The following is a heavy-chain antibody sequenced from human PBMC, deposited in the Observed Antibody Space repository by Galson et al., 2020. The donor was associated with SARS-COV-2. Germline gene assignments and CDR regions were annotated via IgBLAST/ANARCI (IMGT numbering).Heavy chain of an antibody. Sequence: GGSLRLSCAASGFTFSSYWMHWVRQAPGKGLVWVSRINSDGSSTSYADSVKGRFTISRDNAKNTLYLQMNSLRAEDTAVYYCARAMGTTHDAFDIWGQGTMVTVSS. J-gene: IGHJ3*02. D-gene: IGHD1-1*01. CDR3: ARAMGTTHDAFDI. CDR1: GFTFSSYW. CDR2: INSDGSST. V-gene: IGHV3-74*01.